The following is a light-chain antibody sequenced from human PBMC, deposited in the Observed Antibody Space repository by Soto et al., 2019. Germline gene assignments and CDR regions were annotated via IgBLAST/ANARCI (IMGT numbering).Light chain of an antibody. V-gene: IGKV3-11*01. CDR2: AAS. CDR3: QQRDYWQVT. Sequence: EIVLTQFPATLALSPGKRATLSFRASQSISSYLAWYQQKPGQTPRILIYAASNRDTGIPARFSGSGSGTDFTLTISRLEPEDFAVYYCQQRDYWQVTFGQGTRLEIK. CDR1: QSISSY. J-gene: IGKJ5*01.